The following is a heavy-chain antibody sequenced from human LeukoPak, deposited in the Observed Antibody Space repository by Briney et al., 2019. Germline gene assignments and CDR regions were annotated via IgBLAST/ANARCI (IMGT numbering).Heavy chain of an antibody. CDR2: ISWNSGSI. CDR3: AKDLTGYSSGWYDY. V-gene: IGHV3-9*01. D-gene: IGHD6-19*01. CDR1: GFTFDDYA. Sequence: PGGSLRLSCAASGFTFDDYARHWVRQAPGKGLEWVSGISWNSGSIGYADSVKGRFTISRDNAKNSLYLQMNSLRAEDTALYYCAKDLTGYSSGWYDYWGQGTLVTVSS. J-gene: IGHJ4*02.